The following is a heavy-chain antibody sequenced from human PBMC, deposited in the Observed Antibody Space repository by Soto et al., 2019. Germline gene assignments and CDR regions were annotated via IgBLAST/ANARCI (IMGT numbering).Heavy chain of an antibody. V-gene: IGHV3-23*01. CDR2: ISGSVGST. Sequence: GGSLRLSCAASGFTFSSYAMSWVRQAPGKGLEWVSAISGSVGSTDYVDSVKGRFTISRDNSKNTLYLQMNSLRAEDTAVYYCAKPQAYSYGPGAYFDYWGQGTLVTVSS. CDR1: GFTFSSYA. CDR3: AKPQAYSYGPGAYFDY. D-gene: IGHD5-18*01. J-gene: IGHJ4*02.